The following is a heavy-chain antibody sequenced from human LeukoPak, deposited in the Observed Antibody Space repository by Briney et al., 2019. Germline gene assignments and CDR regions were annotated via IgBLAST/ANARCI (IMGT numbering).Heavy chain of an antibody. Sequence: PGRSLRLSCTASGFTFGDYAMSWVRQAPGKGLEWVGFIRSKAYGGTTEYAASVKGRFTISRDDSKSIAYLQMNSLKTEDTAVYYCTRTRYGYGLDYWGQGTLVTVSS. D-gene: IGHD5-18*01. CDR2: IRSKAYGGTT. J-gene: IGHJ4*02. V-gene: IGHV3-49*04. CDR1: GFTFGDYA. CDR3: TRTRYGYGLDY.